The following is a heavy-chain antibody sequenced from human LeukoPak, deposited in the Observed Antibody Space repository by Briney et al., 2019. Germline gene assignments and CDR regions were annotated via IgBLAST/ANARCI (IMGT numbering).Heavy chain of an antibody. V-gene: IGHV1-69*04. CDR3: ARARFLEWPFDY. CDR2: IIPILGIA. CDR1: GGTFSSYA. D-gene: IGHD3-3*01. Sequence: WASVKVSCKASGGTFSSYAISWVRQAPGQGLEWMGRIIPILGIANYAQKFQGRVTITADKSTSTAYMELSSLRSEDTAVYYCARARFLEWPFDYWGQGTLVTVSS. J-gene: IGHJ4*02.